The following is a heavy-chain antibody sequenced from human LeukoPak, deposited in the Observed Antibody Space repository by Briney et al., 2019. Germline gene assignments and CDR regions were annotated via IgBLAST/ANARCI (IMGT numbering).Heavy chain of an antibody. CDR2: IYYSGST. D-gene: IGHD3-22*01. J-gene: IGHJ3*02. Sequence: SETLSLTCTVSGASISSSSYYWGWIRQSPGKGLEWIGSIYYSGSTYFNPSLKSRVTMSVDTSMNHFSLKLTSVTAADTAVYYCARHPGYYDSSGYYVSAFDIWGQGTMVTVSS. CDR1: GASISSSSYY. CDR3: ARHPGYYDSSGYYVSAFDI. V-gene: IGHV4-39*01.